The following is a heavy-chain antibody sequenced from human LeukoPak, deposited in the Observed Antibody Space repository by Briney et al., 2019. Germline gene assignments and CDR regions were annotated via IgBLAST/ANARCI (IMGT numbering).Heavy chain of an antibody. CDR2: LNRDGSEA. D-gene: IGHD4/OR15-4a*01. CDR1: GFTFGTYW. V-gene: IGHV3-7*01. J-gene: IGHJ4*02. Sequence: GGSLRLSCTASGFTFGTYWMSWIRQTPEKGLEWVANLNRDGSEAYYLDSVKGRFTISRDNAKNSVYLQMNSLRADDTAVYYCARDFGPNSIDYRGQGTLVTVSS. CDR3: ARDFGPNSIDY.